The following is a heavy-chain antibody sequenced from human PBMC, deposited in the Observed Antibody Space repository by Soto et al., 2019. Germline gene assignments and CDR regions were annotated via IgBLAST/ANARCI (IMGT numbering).Heavy chain of an antibody. CDR1: GDSVSSNSAA. V-gene: IGHV6-1*01. CDR3: ARDHPRGSGKAFDI. D-gene: IGHD3-10*01. J-gene: IGHJ3*02. Sequence: LLTQSQTLSLTCAISGDSVSSNSAAWNWIRQSPSRGLEWLGRTYYRSKWYNDYAVSVKSRITINPDTSKNQFSLQLNSVTPEDTAVYYCARDHPRGSGKAFDIWGQGTMVTVSS. CDR2: TYYRSKWYN.